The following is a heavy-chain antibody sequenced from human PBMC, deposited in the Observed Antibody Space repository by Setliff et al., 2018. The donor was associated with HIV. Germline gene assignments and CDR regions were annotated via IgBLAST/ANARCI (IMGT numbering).Heavy chain of an antibody. Sequence: SVKVSCKAPGGTLSNYAVNWVRQAPGGGLEWMGEIIPMFHRTQYAQRFQGRVTFTTDESTNIAYMDMSSLRSDDTGIYYCARGRMAAAGMFIPRALDYWGRGTLVTVSS. CDR1: GGTLSNYA. J-gene: IGHJ4*03. V-gene: IGHV1-69*05. CDR3: ARGRMAAAGMFIPRALDY. CDR2: IIPMFHRT. D-gene: IGHD6-13*01.